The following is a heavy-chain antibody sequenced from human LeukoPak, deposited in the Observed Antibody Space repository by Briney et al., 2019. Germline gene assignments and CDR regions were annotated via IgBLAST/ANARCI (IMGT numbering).Heavy chain of an antibody. CDR3: AKDEGSSGYKDAFDI. D-gene: IGHD3-22*01. Sequence: GGSLRLSCAASGFTFSSYAMSWVRKAPGKGLEWVSAISGSGGSTYYADSVKGRFTISRDNSKNTLYLQMNSLRAEDTAVYYCAKDEGSSGYKDAFDIWGQGTMVTVSS. CDR2: ISGSGGST. V-gene: IGHV3-23*01. J-gene: IGHJ3*02. CDR1: GFTFSSYA.